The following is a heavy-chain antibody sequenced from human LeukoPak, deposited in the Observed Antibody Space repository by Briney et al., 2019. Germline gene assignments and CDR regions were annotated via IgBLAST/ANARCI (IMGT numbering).Heavy chain of an antibody. V-gene: IGHV1-69*04. CDR1: GVTFSSYS. CDR2: ITPNIAIT. J-gene: IGHJ4*02. D-gene: IGHD2-2*01. Sequence: GSSVKVSSTASGVTFSSYSISWVRQAPGQGPEWLGRITPNIAITDYAQKFRGRVTLTAHTSTSTAYMELCSLTSEDTAAYYCARDSALRCSSTSCYFESWGQGTLVTVSS. CDR3: ARDSALRCSSTSCYFES.